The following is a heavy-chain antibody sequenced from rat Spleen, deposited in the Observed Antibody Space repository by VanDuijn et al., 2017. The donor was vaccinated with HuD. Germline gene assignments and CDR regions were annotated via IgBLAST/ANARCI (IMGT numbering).Heavy chain of an antibody. V-gene: IGHV3-3*01. D-gene: IGHD1-1*01. CDR1: GYSITSSYR. CDR3: TTEDSGDRGFFDY. CDR2: INSAGST. Sequence: EVQLQESGPGLVKPSQSLSLTCSVTGYSITSSYRWNWIRKFPGNKLEWMGYINSAGSTNYNPSLKSRISITRDTSKNQFFLQVNSVTTEDIATYYCTTEDSGDRGFFDYWGQGVMVTVSS. J-gene: IGHJ2*01.